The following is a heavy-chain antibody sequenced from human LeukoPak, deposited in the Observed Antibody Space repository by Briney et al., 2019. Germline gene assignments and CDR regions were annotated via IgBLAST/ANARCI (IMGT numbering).Heavy chain of an antibody. CDR1: GFTFSDYY. CDR2: ISSSGSTI. J-gene: IGHJ4*02. Sequence: GGSLRLSCSASGFTFSDYYMSWIRQAPGKGLEWVSYISSSGSTIYYADSVKGRFTISRDNAKNSLYLQMNSLRAEDTAVYYCARFGAYYYDSSGYPIDYWGQGTLVTVSS. D-gene: IGHD3-22*01. CDR3: ARFGAYYYDSSGYPIDY. V-gene: IGHV3-11*04.